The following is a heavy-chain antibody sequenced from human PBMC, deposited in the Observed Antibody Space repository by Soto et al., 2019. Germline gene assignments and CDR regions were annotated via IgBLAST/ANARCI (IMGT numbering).Heavy chain of an antibody. D-gene: IGHD2-2*01. V-gene: IGHV3-23*01. CDR3: AKFTGYCSSTSCYDYYYYGMDV. J-gene: IGHJ6*02. CDR2: ISGSGGST. CDR1: GFTFSSYA. Sequence: GGSLRLSCAASGFTFSSYAMSWVRQAPGKGLEWVSAISGSGGSTYYADSVKGRFTISRDNSKNTLYLQMNSLRAEDTAVYYCAKFTGYCSSTSCYDYYYYGMDVWGQGTTVTV.